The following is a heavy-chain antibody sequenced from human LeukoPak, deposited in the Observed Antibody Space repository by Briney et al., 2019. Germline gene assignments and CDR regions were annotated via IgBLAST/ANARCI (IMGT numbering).Heavy chain of an antibody. Sequence: PGGSLRLSCAASGFSFNSYAMNWVRQVPGEGLEWVSDITGPADVTTYADSVKGRFTISRHNSKNTVFLQMDSLRDEDTVVYYCAKDRVSGDGYNSLDYWGQGALVTVSS. CDR2: ITGPADVT. CDR1: GFSFNSYA. J-gene: IGHJ4*02. V-gene: IGHV3-23*01. D-gene: IGHD5-24*01. CDR3: AKDRVSGDGYNSLDY.